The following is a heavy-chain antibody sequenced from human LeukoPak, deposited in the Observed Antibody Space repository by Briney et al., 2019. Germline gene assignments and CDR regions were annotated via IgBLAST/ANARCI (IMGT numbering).Heavy chain of an antibody. CDR1: GGSISSGDYC. CDR2: IYYSGST. V-gene: IGHV4-30-4*01. Sequence: SQTLSLTCTVSGGSISSGDYCWSWIRQPPGKGLEWTGYIYYSGSTYYNPSLKSRVTISVDTSKNQFSLKLSSVTAADMAVYYCASVMVRGLMILNWGQGTLVTVSS. J-gene: IGHJ4*02. CDR3: ASVMVRGLMILN. D-gene: IGHD3-10*01.